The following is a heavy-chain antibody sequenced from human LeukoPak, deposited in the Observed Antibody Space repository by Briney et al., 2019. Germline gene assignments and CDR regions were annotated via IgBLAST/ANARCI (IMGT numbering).Heavy chain of an antibody. CDR3: ASLGDWLSLEY. CDR1: GGSFSDYY. V-gene: IGHV4-34*01. Sequence: SETLSLTCAVYGGSFSDYYWSWIRQPPGKGLEWIGEINHSGSTNYNPSLKSRVTISVDTSKNQFSLKLSSVTAADTAVYYCASLGDWLSLEYWGQGTLVTVSS. CDR2: INHSGST. J-gene: IGHJ4*02. D-gene: IGHD3/OR15-3a*01.